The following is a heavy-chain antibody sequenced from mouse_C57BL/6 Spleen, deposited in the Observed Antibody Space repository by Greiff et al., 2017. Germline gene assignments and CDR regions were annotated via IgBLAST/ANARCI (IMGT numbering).Heavy chain of an antibody. V-gene: IGHV1-76*01. Sequence: QVPLQQSGAELVRPGASVKLSCKASGYTFTDYYLNWVKQRPGQGLEWIARIYPGSGHTYFNEKFKGNAPLTAEKSSSTAYMQLSSLTSEDAAVYFCARHYSNYDFDYGGQGTTLTVSS. D-gene: IGHD2-5*01. CDR3: ARHYSNYDFDY. CDR2: IYPGSGHT. J-gene: IGHJ2*01. CDR1: GYTFTDYY.